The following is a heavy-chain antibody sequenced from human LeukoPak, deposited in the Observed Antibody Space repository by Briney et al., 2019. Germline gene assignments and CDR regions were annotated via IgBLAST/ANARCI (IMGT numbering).Heavy chain of an antibody. CDR1: GITFGGFE. CDR2: ISDDGSTK. V-gene: IGHV3-48*03. CDR3: SRRFRD. Sequence: PGRSLRLSCVGSGITFGGFELNWVRQAPGKGLDWVSYISDDGSTKTYGDSVEGRFTISRDNAKNTLSLQMNSLRLEDTGVYYCSRRFRDWGRGILVTVSS. J-gene: IGHJ4*02.